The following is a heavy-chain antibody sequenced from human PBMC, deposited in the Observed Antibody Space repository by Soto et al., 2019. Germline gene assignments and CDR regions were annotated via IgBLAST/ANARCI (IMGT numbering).Heavy chain of an antibody. D-gene: IGHD6-13*01. V-gene: IGHV3-30*18. CDR3: AKDGRGPYSSSWYDWFDP. J-gene: IGHJ5*02. Sequence: PLGSLRLSCAASGFTFSSYGMHWVRQAPGKGLEWVAVISYDGSNKYHADYVKGRFTISRDNSKNTMYLQMNSLRAEDTAVYYCAKDGRGPYSSSWYDWFDPWGQGT. CDR2: ISYDGSNK. CDR1: GFTFSSYG.